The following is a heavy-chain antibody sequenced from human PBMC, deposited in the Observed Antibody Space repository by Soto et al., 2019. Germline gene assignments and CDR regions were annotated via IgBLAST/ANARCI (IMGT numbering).Heavy chain of an antibody. Sequence: SLQLSSKGSGYSFTSYWIGWVRQMPGKGLEWMGIIYPGDSDTRYSPSFQGQVTISADKSISTAYLQWSSLKASDTAMYYCARSGDYGDFTNYYGMDVWVQGTTVTV. D-gene: IGHD4-17*01. V-gene: IGHV5-51*01. CDR3: ARSGDYGDFTNYYGMDV. CDR1: GYSFTSYW. CDR2: IYPGDSDT. J-gene: IGHJ6*02.